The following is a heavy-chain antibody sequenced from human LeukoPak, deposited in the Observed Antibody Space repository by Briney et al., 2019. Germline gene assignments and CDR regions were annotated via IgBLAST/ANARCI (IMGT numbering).Heavy chain of an antibody. CDR1: GGSISSGGYY. CDR3: ASADYDMAFDI. Sequence: SSETLSLTCTVSGGSISSGGYYWSWIRQHPGKGLEWIGYIYYSGSTDYNPSLKSRFTMSVDTSKNQFSLKLSSVTAADTAVYYCASADYDMAFDIWGQGTMVTVSS. J-gene: IGHJ3*02. CDR2: IYYSGST. D-gene: IGHD3-9*01. V-gene: IGHV4-31*03.